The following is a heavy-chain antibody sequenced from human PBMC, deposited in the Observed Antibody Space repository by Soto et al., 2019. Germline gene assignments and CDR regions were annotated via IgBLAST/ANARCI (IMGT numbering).Heavy chain of an antibody. CDR2: IKGDGSSL. Sequence: EVKVVESGGGLVQPGGSLRLSCAASGFTFTTYWMHWVRQVPGKGLVWVSRIKGDGSSLSYADSVKGRFTISRDNVENTVYLQMDSLRADDTAVYYCARGLKNYYGVDVWCQGTTVTVSS. V-gene: IGHV3-74*01. CDR1: GFTFTTYW. J-gene: IGHJ6*02. CDR3: ARGLKNYYGVDV.